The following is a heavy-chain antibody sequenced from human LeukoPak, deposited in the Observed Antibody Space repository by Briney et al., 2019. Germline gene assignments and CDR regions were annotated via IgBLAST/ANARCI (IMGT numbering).Heavy chain of an antibody. CDR1: GYSFTSYW. CDR3: ARPLYYYDSSGLLSEFGY. V-gene: IGHV5-10-1*01. D-gene: IGHD3-22*01. J-gene: IGHJ4*02. CDR2: IDPSDSYT. Sequence: KYGESLKISCKGSGYSFTSYWISWVRQMPGKGLEWMGRIDPSDSYTNYSPSFQGHVTISADKSISPAYLQRSSLKASDTAMYYCARPLYYYDSSGLLSEFGYWGQGTLVNVSS.